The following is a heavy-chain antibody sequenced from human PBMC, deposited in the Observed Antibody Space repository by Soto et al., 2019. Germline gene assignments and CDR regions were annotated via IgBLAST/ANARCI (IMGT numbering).Heavy chain of an antibody. Sequence: SETLALTCFVSGGCVSSNADYWAWIRQFPGKGLEWIGSIFYSGSTNYNPSLKSRVTISVDTSKSQFSLKLSSVTAADTAVYYCAAALVGATDFDYWGQGTLVTVSS. D-gene: IGHD1-26*01. V-gene: IGHV4-39*07. CDR3: AAALVGATDFDY. J-gene: IGHJ4*02. CDR2: IFYSGST. CDR1: GGCVSSNADY.